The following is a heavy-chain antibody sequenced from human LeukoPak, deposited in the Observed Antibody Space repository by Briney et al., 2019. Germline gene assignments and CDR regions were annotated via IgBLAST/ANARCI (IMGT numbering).Heavy chain of an antibody. J-gene: IGHJ4*02. CDR3: ARGFDDVFRGSYFAYFDY. CDR1: GGSISSSSYY. D-gene: IGHD1-26*01. CDR2: IYYSGST. V-gene: IGHV4-39*07. Sequence: SETLSLTCTVSGGSISSSSYYWGWIRQPPGKGLEWIGSIYYSGSTYYNPSLKSRVTISVDTSKNQFSLKLSSVTAADTAVYYCARGFDDVFRGSYFAYFDYWGQGTLVTVSS.